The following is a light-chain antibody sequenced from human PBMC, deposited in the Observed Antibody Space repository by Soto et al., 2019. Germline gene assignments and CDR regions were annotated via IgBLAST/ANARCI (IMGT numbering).Light chain of an antibody. CDR1: QSVSSY. CDR2: DAS. J-gene: IGKJ2*01. CDR3: QQRSNWPLYT. V-gene: IGKV3-11*01. Sequence: EIVLTQSPATLSLSPGERATLSCRASQSVSSYLAWYQQKRGQAPRLLIYDASNRATGTPARFSGSGSGTYFTLTISSLEPEDVGVYYCQQRSNWPLYTFGQGTKLEIK.